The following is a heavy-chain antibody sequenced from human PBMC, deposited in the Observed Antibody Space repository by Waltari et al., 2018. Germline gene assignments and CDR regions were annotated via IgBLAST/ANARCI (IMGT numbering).Heavy chain of an antibody. CDR2: ISSSSSHT. J-gene: IGHJ4*02. Sequence: QVQLVESGGDLVRPGGSLRLSCAASGFTFSDYYMTWVRQAPGKGREWVSYISSSSSHTDYANSVKGRFTISRDNAKNSLYLQMNSLRAEDTAVYYCARGASDSDYWGQGTLVTVSS. V-gene: IGHV3-11*06. CDR1: GFTFSDYY. D-gene: IGHD6-19*01. CDR3: ARGASDSDY.